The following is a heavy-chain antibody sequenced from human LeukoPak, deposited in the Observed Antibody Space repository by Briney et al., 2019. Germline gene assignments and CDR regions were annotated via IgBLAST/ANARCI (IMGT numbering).Heavy chain of an antibody. CDR2: INHLGRT. J-gene: IGHJ3*02. V-gene: IGHV4-34*01. CDR3: ARGDYRDYTFYM. CDR1: GGSLSGYY. D-gene: IGHD4-17*01. Sequence: PSETLSLTCAVFGGSLSGYYWSWIRQPPGKGLEWIGEINHLGRTNYNPSLKSRATISVDTSRNQFSLRLTSVTAADTAVYFCARGDYRDYTFYMWGQGTMVTVSS.